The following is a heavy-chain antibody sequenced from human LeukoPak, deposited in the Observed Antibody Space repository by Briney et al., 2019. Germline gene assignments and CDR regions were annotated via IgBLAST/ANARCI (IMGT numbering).Heavy chain of an antibody. CDR3: AKGNTDGMVATIQYFDY. V-gene: IGHV3-23*01. CDR1: GFTFSSYA. CDR2: ISGSGGST. J-gene: IGHJ4*02. Sequence: GGSLRLSCAASGFTFSSYAMSWVRQAPGKGLEWVSAISGSGGSTYYADSVKGRFTISRDNSKNTLYLRMNSLRAEDTAVYYCAKGNTDGMVATIQYFDYWGQGTLVTVSS. D-gene: IGHD5-12*01.